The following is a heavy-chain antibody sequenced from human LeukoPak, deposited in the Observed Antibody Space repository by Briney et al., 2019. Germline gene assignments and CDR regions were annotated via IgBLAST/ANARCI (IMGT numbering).Heavy chain of an antibody. J-gene: IGHJ4*02. Sequence: PGGSLRLSCAASGFTFSSYSMNWVRQAPGKGLEWVSSISSSSSYIYYADSVKGRFTISRDNAKNSLYLQMNSLRAEDTAVYYCAKDPRIAAADPAYFDYWGQGTLVTVSS. V-gene: IGHV3-21*01. D-gene: IGHD6-13*01. CDR2: ISSSSSYI. CDR1: GFTFSSYS. CDR3: AKDPRIAAADPAYFDY.